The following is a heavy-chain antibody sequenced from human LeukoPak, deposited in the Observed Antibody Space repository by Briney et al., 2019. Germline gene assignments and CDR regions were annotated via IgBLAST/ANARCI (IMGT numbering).Heavy chain of an antibody. J-gene: IGHJ3*02. D-gene: IGHD5-18*01. CDR3: GYSYGYAFDI. CDR2: ISSGSSTI. Sequence: GGSLRLSCAASGFTFSSSAMNWVRQAPGKGLEWVSYISSGSSTIHYADSVKGRFTISRDNAKNSLYLQMNSLRAEDTAVYFCGYSYGYAFDIWGQGTMVTVSS. CDR1: GFTFSSSA. V-gene: IGHV3-48*04.